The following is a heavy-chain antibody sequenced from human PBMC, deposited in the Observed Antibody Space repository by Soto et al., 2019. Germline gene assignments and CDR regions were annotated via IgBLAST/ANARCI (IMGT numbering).Heavy chain of an antibody. CDR3: ARDIAFDIDY. J-gene: IGHJ4*02. Sequence: QVHLLQSGAEVQKPGASVKVSCKTSGYTFNDFGITWVRQAPGLGLEWLGWIYSKAGKMNFAPKFQNRVIMTTDTSTGTAFMELTSLTFDDSAIYFCARDIAFDIDYWGQGTLVTVS. D-gene: IGHD2-15*01. CDR2: IYSKAGKM. CDR1: GYTFNDFG. V-gene: IGHV1-18*01.